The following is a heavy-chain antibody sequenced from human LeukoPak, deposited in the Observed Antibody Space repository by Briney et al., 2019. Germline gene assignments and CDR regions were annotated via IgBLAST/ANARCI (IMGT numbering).Heavy chain of an antibody. D-gene: IGHD5-12*01. CDR1: GFTFSSYG. J-gene: IGHJ6*02. CDR2: IWYDGSNK. CDR3: ARANTYDSNYYYGMDV. Sequence: GGSLRFSCAASGFTFSSYGMHWVRQAPGKGLEWVAVIWYDGSNKYYADSVKGRFTISRDNSKNTLYLQMNSLRAEDTAVYYCARANTYDSNYYYGMDVWGQGTTVTVSS. V-gene: IGHV3-33*01.